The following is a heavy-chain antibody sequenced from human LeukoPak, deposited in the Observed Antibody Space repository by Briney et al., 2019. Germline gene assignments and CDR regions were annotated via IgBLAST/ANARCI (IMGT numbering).Heavy chain of an antibody. Sequence: SQTLSLTCAISGDSVSSNSATWTWIRQSPSRGLEWLGRTYYRSKWYNDYGGSVESRITINPDTSKNQFSLHLNSVTPEVTAVYYCARGSSSSSWYFDYWGQGTLVTVSS. CDR1: GDSVSSNSAT. CDR2: TYYRSKWYN. V-gene: IGHV6-1*01. J-gene: IGHJ4*02. CDR3: ARGSSSSSWYFDY. D-gene: IGHD6-13*01.